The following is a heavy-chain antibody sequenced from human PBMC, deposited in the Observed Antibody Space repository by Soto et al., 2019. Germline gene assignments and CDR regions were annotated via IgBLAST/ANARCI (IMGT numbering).Heavy chain of an antibody. J-gene: IGHJ5*02. V-gene: IGHV3-74*01. CDR3: VGRFNPHSSSTEGGWQGGWFHP. Sequence: GSLSLSCAASGVTFNNYWRHWVRQAPGKGLVWVSRISTDGSTTTYADSVRGRFTISRDKAKNTLYLQMTGLRAEDSAMYYCVGRFNPHSSSTEGGWQGGWFHPWGQGTLVTVSS. D-gene: IGHD2-2*01. CDR2: ISTDGSTT. CDR1: GVTFNNYW.